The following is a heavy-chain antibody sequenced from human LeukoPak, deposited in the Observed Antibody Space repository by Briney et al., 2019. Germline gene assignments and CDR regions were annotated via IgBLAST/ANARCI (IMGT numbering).Heavy chain of an antibody. V-gene: IGHV4-30-4*01. CDR1: GDSISSGDYY. CDR3: ARERWYSGYEVGLDY. D-gene: IGHD5-12*01. J-gene: IGHJ4*02. CDR2: IYYSGST. Sequence: SETLSLTCTVSGDSISSGDYYWSWIRQPPGKGLEWIGYIYYSGSTYYNSSLKSPITISVDTSKNQFSLKLSSVTAAVTAVYYCARERWYSGYEVGLDYWGQGTLVTVSS.